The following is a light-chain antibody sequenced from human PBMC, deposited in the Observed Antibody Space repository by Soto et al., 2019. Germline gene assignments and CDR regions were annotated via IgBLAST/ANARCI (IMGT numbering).Light chain of an antibody. J-gene: IGKJ4*01. CDR3: QQRHNWLLT. CDR2: DAS. Sequence: EIVLTQSPATLSLSPGASAALSCRASQSVASHLAWYQQKPGQPPRLLIYDASNRATGVPARFSGSGSGTEFTLRISSLVPEDFAVYHCQQRHNWLLTFGGGTKVEI. V-gene: IGKV3-11*01. CDR1: QSVASH.